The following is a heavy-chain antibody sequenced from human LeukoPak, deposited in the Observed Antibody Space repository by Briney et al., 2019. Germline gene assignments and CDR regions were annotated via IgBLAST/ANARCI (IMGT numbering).Heavy chain of an antibody. Sequence: GGSLRLSCAASGFTFSDHYMSWIRQAPGKGLEWVSSISGSGSTIYYAESVKGRFTISRDNAKNSLYLQMNSLRAEDTAVYYCASFLADYGDYSDAFDIWGQGTMVTVSS. J-gene: IGHJ3*02. CDR3: ASFLADYGDYSDAFDI. CDR2: ISGSGSTI. V-gene: IGHV3-11*04. CDR1: GFTFSDHY. D-gene: IGHD4-17*01.